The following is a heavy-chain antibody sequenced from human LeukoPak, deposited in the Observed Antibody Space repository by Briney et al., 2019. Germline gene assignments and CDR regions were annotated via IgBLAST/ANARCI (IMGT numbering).Heavy chain of an antibody. D-gene: IGHD3-10*01. Sequence: SETLSLTCDVSGGSIRSSNWWSWVRQPPGKGLEWIGEVHHIGSTNYNPSLKSRVTISVDASKSQFSLNLSSVTAADTAMYYCARDRGDYGSGTYLTWGQGILVTVSS. J-gene: IGHJ5*02. CDR3: ARDRGDYGSGTYLT. V-gene: IGHV4-4*02. CDR1: GGSIRSSNW. CDR2: VHHIGST.